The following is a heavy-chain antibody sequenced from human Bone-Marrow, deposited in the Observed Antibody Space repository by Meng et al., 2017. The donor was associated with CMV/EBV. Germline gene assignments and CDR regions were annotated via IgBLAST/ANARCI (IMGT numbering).Heavy chain of an antibody. Sequence: VQLVPSGAEGKKPGSSVKVSCKASGYTFTSDGISWVRPAPGQVLEWMGWISAYNGYPTPASMSQGRVPLPLVLFWGFVSMALGSLTSDDTAVYYCARQLPCNAGDCYFSADWGQGTLVTVSS. CDR1: GYTFTSDG. D-gene: IGHD2-21*01. CDR3: ARQLPCNAGDCYFSAD. CDR2: ISAYNGYP. J-gene: IGHJ4*02. V-gene: IGHV1-18*01.